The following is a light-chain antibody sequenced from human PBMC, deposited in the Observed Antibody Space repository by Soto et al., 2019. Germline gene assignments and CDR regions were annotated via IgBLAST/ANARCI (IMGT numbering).Light chain of an antibody. Sequence: DIQMTQAPSFLSASVGDTVIITCRASQTVRNHVNWYQHKPGKAPDLLIYATYTLQSGVPSRFSGSGSGTDFTLSINVLQPEDLATYYFQQTFSHPLTFGGGTKLEIK. CDR3: QQTFSHPLT. CDR1: QTVRNH. CDR2: ATY. J-gene: IGKJ4*01. V-gene: IGKV1-39*01.